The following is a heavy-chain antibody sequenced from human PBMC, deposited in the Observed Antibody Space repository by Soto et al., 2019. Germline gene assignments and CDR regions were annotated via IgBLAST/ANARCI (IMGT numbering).Heavy chain of an antibody. V-gene: IGHV3-23*01. D-gene: IGHD3-10*01. CDR3: AKALYGGFNY. Sequence: EVRLLESGGGLVQPGGSLRLSCAASGFTFSVYAMSWVRQAPGKGLEWVSGISGSGDSTHYADSVKGRFTVSRDNSKSMLYLQTNSLRAEDTAIYYCAKALYGGFNYQGQGTLVNVSS. J-gene: IGHJ4*02. CDR1: GFTFSVYA. CDR2: ISGSGDST.